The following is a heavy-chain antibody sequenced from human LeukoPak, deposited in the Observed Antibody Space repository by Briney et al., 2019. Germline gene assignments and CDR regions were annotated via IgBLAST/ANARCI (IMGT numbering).Heavy chain of an antibody. CDR2: ISYSGST. CDR1: GASISSYY. CDR3: ARTGYCSSTSCYDY. D-gene: IGHD2-2*01. Sequence: SETLSLTCTVSGASISSYYWTWIRQPPGKGLEWIGYISYSGSTNYNPSLKSRVTISVDTSKNQFSLKLSSVTAADTAVYYCARTGYCSSTSCYDYWAREPWSPSPQ. J-gene: IGHJ4*02. V-gene: IGHV4-59*01.